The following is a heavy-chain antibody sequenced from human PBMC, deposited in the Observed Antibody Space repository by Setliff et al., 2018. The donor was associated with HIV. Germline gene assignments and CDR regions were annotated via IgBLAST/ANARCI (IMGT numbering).Heavy chain of an antibody. J-gene: IGHJ5*02. V-gene: IGHV1-69*13. D-gene: IGHD6-19*01. Sequence: ASVKVSCKASGGTFSSYAISWVRQAPGQGLEWMGGIIPIFGTANYAQKFQGRVTITADESTSTAYMELSSLRSEDTAVYYCARLGAGGSGWYSGWFDPWGQGTLVTVSS. CDR3: ARLGAGGSGWYSGWFDP. CDR2: IIPIFGTA. CDR1: GGTFSSYA.